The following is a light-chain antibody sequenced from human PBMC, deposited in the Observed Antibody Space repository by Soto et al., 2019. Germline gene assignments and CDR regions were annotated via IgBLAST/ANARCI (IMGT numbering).Light chain of an antibody. CDR1: QSVSSY. Sequence: EIVLTQSPATLSLSPGERATLSCRASQSVSSYLAWYQQKPGQAPRLLIYDASNRATGIPARFSGSGSGTDFTLTSSSLEPEDFAVYYCQQRSNWYTFGQGNKLEIK. V-gene: IGKV3-11*01. CDR3: QQRSNWYT. J-gene: IGKJ2*01. CDR2: DAS.